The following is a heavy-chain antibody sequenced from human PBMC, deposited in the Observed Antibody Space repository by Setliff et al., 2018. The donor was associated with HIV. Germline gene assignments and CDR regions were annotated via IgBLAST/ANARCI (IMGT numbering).Heavy chain of an antibody. D-gene: IGHD4-4*01. J-gene: IGHJ4*02. V-gene: IGHV1-18*01. Sequence: SVKVSCKASGYMFTSYGIGWVRQAPGQGLEWMAWISTYNGNTNYAPQFQGRVSVTTDTATSTVHMELRSLRSDDTAMYYCARDMDYSNPDYWGQGTLVTVSS. CDR3: ARDMDYSNPDY. CDR2: ISTYNGNT. CDR1: GYMFTSYG.